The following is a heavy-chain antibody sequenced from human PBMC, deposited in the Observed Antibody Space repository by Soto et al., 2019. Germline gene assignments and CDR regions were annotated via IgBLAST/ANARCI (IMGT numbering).Heavy chain of an antibody. Sequence: PGESLKISCKGSGYSFTSYWISWVRQMPGKGLEWMGRIDPSDSYTNYSPSFQGHVTISADKSISTAYLQWSNLKASDTAMYYCATRAEDIVVVPAAPDYYYGMDVWGQGTTVTVSS. V-gene: IGHV5-10-1*01. CDR3: ATRAEDIVVVPAAPDYYYGMDV. CDR2: IDPSDSYT. J-gene: IGHJ6*02. D-gene: IGHD2-2*01. CDR1: GYSFTSYW.